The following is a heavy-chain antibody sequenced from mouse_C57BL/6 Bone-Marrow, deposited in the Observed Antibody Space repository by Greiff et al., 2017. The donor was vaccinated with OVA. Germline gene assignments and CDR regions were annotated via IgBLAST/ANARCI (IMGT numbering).Heavy chain of an antibody. Sequence: VHLVESGAELARPGASVKLSCKASGYTFTSYGISWVKQRTGQGLEWIGEIYPRSGNTYYNEKFKGKATLTADKSSSTAYMELRSLTSEDSAVYFCARSEDYGSSLSYFDYWGQGTTLTVSS. J-gene: IGHJ2*01. CDR1: GYTFTSYG. CDR2: IYPRSGNT. D-gene: IGHD1-1*01. V-gene: IGHV1-81*01. CDR3: ARSEDYGSSLSYFDY.